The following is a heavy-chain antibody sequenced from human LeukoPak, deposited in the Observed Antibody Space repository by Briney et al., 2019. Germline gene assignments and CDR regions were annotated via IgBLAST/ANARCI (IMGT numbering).Heavy chain of an antibody. V-gene: IGHV1-18*01. CDR3: ARGPGGRPKTAFDY. CDR1: GYTFTSYG. Sequence: GASVKVTCKASGYTFTSYGISWVRQAPGQGLEWMGWISAYNGNTNYAQKLQGRVTMTTDTSTSTAYMELRSLRSDDTAVYYCARGPGGRPKTAFDYWGQGTLVTVSS. J-gene: IGHJ4*02. CDR2: ISAYNGNT. D-gene: IGHD1-1*01.